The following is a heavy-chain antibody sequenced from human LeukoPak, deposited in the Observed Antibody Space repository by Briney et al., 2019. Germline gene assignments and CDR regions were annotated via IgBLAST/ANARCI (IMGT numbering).Heavy chain of an antibody. V-gene: IGHV4-39*01. CDR1: GGSISSSNYY. CDR2: IYYSGSI. CDR3: ARKGSSSWYGNWFDP. J-gene: IGHJ5*02. D-gene: IGHD6-13*01. Sequence: SETLSLTCTVSGGSISSSNYYWGWIRQPPGKGLEWIGSIYYSGSIYCNPSLKSRVTISVDTSENQFSLKLSSVTAADTAVYYCARKGSSSWYGNWFDPGAREPWSPSPQ.